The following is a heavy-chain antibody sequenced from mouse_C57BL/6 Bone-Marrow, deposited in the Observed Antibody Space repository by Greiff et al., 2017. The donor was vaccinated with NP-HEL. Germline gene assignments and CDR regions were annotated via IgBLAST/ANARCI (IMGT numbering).Heavy chain of an antibody. CDR2: IYPGSGNT. CDR3: ARANLLLRFWFAY. J-gene: IGHJ3*01. D-gene: IGHD1-1*01. V-gene: IGHV1-76*01. CDR1: GYTFTDYY. Sequence: QVQLQQSGAELVRPGASVKLSCKASGYTFTDYYINWVKQRPGQGLEWIARIYPGSGNTYYNEKFKGKATLTAEKSSSTAYMQLSSLTSEDSAVYFCARANLLLRFWFAYWGQGTLVTVSA.